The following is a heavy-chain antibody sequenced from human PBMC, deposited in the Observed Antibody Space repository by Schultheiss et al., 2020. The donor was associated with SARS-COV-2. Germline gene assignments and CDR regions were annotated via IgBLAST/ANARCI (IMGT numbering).Heavy chain of an antibody. V-gene: IGHV5-51*01. CDR2: IYPGDSKS. CDR3: ARLKRGVGVKTVAGYMDV. D-gene: IGHD4-11*01. CDR1: GYIFTHAW. J-gene: IGHJ6*03. Sequence: GESLKISCEVSGYIFTHAWIGWVRQMPGRVLEWMGSIYPGDSKSRYSPSFQGQVTISVDKSINTAYLQWSSLKASDTAMYYCARLKRGVGVKTVAGYMDVWGKGTTVTVSS.